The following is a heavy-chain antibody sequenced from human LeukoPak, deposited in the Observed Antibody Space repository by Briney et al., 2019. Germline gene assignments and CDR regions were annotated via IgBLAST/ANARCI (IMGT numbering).Heavy chain of an antibody. V-gene: IGHV4-59*08. CDR2: IYYSGST. Sequence: SETLSLTCTVSGGSISSYYWSWIRQPPGKGPEWIGYIYYSGSTNYNPSLKSRVTISVDTSKNQFSLKLSSVTAADTAVYYCARQGTDDYGDKEYYFDYWGQGTLVTVSS. D-gene: IGHD4-17*01. CDR1: GGSISSYY. CDR3: ARQGTDDYGDKEYYFDY. J-gene: IGHJ4*02.